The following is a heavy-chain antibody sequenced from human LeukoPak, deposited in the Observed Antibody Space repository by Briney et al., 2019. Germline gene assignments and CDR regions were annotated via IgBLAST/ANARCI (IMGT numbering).Heavy chain of an antibody. CDR3: ARDRLEAVTDDDYFDY. CDR1: GFTFSNHG. CDR2: IWYDGSNN. J-gene: IGHJ4*02. Sequence: GSLRLSCAASGFTFSNHGMHWVRQAPGKGPEWVALIWYDGSNNYYGDSVKGRFTISRDNSKNTVYLQMNSLRAEDTGVYYCARDRLEAVTDDDYFDYWGQGTLVTVSS. D-gene: IGHD2-21*02. V-gene: IGHV3-33*01.